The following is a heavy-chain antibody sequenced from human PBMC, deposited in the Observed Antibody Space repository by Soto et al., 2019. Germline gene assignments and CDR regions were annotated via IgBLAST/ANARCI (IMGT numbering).Heavy chain of an antibody. V-gene: IGHV3-23*01. CDR3: AKRRGAGGHLDY. CDR2: VSIGGST. J-gene: IGHJ4*02. CDR1: GFTFSSYA. D-gene: IGHD2-15*01. Sequence: LRLSCAASGFTFSSYAMGWVRQGPGKGLGWVAVVSIGGSTHYADSVRGRFTISRDDSKNTLSLQMNSLTAEDTAVYFCAKRRGAGGHLDYWGQGALVTVSS.